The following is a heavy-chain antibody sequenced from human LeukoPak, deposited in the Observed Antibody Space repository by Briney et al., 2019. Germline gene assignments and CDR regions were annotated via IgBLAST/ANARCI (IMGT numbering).Heavy chain of an antibody. CDR2: SYYSGST. Sequence: SETLSLTCTVSGGSISSYYCNWIRQSPGRGLEWIGYSYYSGSTSYNPSLKSRVTISVDTSKNQFSLKLTSVTAADTAVYFCAGVRVGGFFLPPAWYSAFWARATLVIVSS. J-gene: IGHJ2*01. CDR1: GGSISSYY. CDR3: AGVRVGGFFLPPAWYSAF. D-gene: IGHD3-16*01. V-gene: IGHV4-59*01.